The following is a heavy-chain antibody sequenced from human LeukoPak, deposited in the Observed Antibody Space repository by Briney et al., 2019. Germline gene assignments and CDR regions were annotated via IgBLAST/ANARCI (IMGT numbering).Heavy chain of an antibody. V-gene: IGHV3-23*01. CDR3: ARIVVVPAASHGMDV. Sequence: GGSLRLSCAASGFTFSSYAMSWVRQAPGKGREGVSAISGSGGSTYYADSVKGRFTISRDNSKNTLYLQMNSLRAEDTAVYYCARIVVVPAASHGMDVWGQGTTVTVSS. CDR2: ISGSGGST. CDR1: GFTFSSYA. D-gene: IGHD2-2*01. J-gene: IGHJ6*02.